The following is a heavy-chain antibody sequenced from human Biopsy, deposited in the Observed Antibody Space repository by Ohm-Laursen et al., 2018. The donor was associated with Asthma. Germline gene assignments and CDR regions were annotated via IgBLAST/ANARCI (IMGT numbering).Heavy chain of an antibody. V-gene: IGHV3-30*03. J-gene: IGHJ6*02. CDR2: ISYDGRNK. D-gene: IGHD3-3*01. CDR1: GFTFSIYD. CDR3: ARGAYYDFWSGYSRPIPGYYGMDV. Sequence: SLRLSCTASGFTFSIYDIHWVRQAPGKGLEWVAVISYDGRNKYYGDSVRGRFTISRDNSKNTVYLQMISLRVEDTSVYYCARGAYYDFWSGYSRPIPGYYGMDVWGHGTTVTVSS.